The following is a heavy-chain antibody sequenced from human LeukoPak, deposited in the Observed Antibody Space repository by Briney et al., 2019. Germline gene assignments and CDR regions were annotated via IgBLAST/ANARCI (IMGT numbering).Heavy chain of an antibody. D-gene: IGHD3-9*01. CDR1: GVSITTYY. V-gene: IGHV4-59*13. J-gene: IGHJ4*02. CDR2: IYHSGST. CDR3: ARGEDFERYYLAY. Sequence: SETLSLTCTVSGVSITTYYWSWIRQPPGKGLEWIGYIYHSGSTNYNPSLKSRVTISVDTSKNEFSLKLTSVTAADTAVYFCARGEDFERYYLAYWGQGTLVTVSS.